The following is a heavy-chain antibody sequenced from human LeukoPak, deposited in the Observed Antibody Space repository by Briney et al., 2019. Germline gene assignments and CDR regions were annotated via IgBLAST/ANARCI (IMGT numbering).Heavy chain of an antibody. CDR2: IWFDGSNK. V-gene: IGHV3-33*01. CDR3: ARDAVDCSRTSCYLTYYYYGMDV. Sequence: GGSLRLSCAASGFTFSNYAMLWVRQSPGKGLEWVAVIWFDGSNKYYADSVEGRFTISRENSESTLSPQMNSLRVEDTAVYYCARDAVDCSRTSCYLTYYYYGMDVWGQGTTVTVSS. CDR1: GFTFSNYA. J-gene: IGHJ6*02. D-gene: IGHD2-2*01.